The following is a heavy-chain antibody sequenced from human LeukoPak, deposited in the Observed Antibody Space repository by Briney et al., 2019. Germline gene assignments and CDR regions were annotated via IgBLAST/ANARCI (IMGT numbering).Heavy chain of an antibody. CDR3: AKDADLGYDFWSCYFSFDY. Sequence: PGGSLRLSCAASGFTFSSYAMSWVRQAPGKGLEWVSAISGSGGSTYYADSVKGRFTISRDNSKNTLYLQMNSLRAEDTAVYYCAKDADLGYDFWSCYFSFDYWGQGTLVTVSS. J-gene: IGHJ4*02. V-gene: IGHV3-23*01. CDR1: GFTFSSYA. D-gene: IGHD3-3*01. CDR2: ISGSGGST.